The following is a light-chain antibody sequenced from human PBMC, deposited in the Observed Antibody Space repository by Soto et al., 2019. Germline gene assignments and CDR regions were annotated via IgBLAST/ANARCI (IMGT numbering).Light chain of an antibody. V-gene: IGKV3-11*02. Sequence: EILLAQSPATLSLSPGERATLSCKASQDVSIFLAWYQQKPGQAPRLLIHDASNRATGVPARFSGSGSGRDFTLTITSLEPEDFAVYYCQQRSTWLYPFGQGTKL. J-gene: IGKJ2*01. CDR3: QQRSTWLYP. CDR2: DAS. CDR1: QDVSIF.